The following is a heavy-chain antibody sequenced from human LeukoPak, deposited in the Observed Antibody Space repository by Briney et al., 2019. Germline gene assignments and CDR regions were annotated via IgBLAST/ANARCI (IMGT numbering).Heavy chain of an antibody. V-gene: IGHV3-11*01. CDR2: ISSSGSTI. CDR1: GFTFSDYY. J-gene: IGHJ6*03. D-gene: IGHD3-3*01. CDR3: ARVHYDCWSGYYSHYYYMDV. Sequence: GGSLRLSCAASGFTFSDYYMSWIRQAPGKGLEWVSYISSSGSTIYYADSVKGRFTISRDNAKNSLYLQMNSLRAEDTAVYYCARVHYDCWSGYYSHYYYMDVWGNGTTVTVSS.